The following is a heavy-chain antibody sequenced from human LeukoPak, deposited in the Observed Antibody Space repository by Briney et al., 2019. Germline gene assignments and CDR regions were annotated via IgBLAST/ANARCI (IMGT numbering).Heavy chain of an antibody. CDR1: GFTFSDYY. Sequence: GGSLRLSCAASGFTFSDYYMSWIRQAPGKGLEWISYISSSSSTIYHADSVKGRFTISRDNAKNSLYLQMNSLRAEDTAVYYCARTSGNRDGYNFDYWGQGTLVTVSS. D-gene: IGHD5-24*01. CDR2: ISSSSSTI. CDR3: ARTSGNRDGYNFDY. J-gene: IGHJ4*02. V-gene: IGHV3-11*04.